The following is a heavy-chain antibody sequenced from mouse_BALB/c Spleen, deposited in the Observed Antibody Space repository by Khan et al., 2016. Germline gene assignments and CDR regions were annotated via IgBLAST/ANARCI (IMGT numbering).Heavy chain of an antibody. CDR1: GFDFSRYW. V-gene: IGHV4-2*02. J-gene: IGHJ4*01. Sequence: EVKLLESGGGLVQPGGSLNLSCAASGFDFSRYWMSWARQAPGKGQEWIGEINPGSSTINYTPSLKDKFIISRDNAKNTLYLQMSKVRSEDTALYYCARLGVTRAMDYWGQGTSVTVSS. CDR3: ARLGVTRAMDY. CDR2: INPGSSTI.